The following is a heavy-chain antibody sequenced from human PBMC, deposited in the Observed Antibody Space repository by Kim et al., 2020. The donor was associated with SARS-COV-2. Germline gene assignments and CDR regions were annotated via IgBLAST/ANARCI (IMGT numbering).Heavy chain of an antibody. CDR2: ISAYNGNT. CDR1: GYTFTSYG. Sequence: ASVKVSCKASGYTFTSYGISWVRQAPGQGLEWMGWISAYNGNTNYAQKLQGRVTMTTDTSTSTAYMELRSLRSDDTAVYYCARDQGNWNYLGYYYYGMDVWGQGTTVTVSS. CDR3: ARDQGNWNYLGYYYYGMDV. V-gene: IGHV1-18*04. D-gene: IGHD1-7*01. J-gene: IGHJ6*02.